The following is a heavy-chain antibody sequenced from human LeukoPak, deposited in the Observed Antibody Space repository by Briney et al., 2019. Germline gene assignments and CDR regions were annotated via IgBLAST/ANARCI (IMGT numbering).Heavy chain of an antibody. D-gene: IGHD6-13*01. CDR2: IKQDGSEK. CDR1: GFTFSSYW. J-gene: IGHJ4*02. V-gene: IGHV3-7*01. CDR3: ARDPSSWDYYFDY. Sequence: GGSLRLSCAASGFTFSSYWMSWVRQAPGKGLEWVANIKQDGSEKYYVDPVKGRFTISRDNAKNSLYLQMSSLRAEDTAVYYCARDPSSWDYYFDYWGQGTLVTVSS.